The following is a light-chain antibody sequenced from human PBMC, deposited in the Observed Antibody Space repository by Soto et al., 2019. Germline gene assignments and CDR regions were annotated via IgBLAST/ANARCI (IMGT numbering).Light chain of an antibody. CDR1: SSDVGAYNY. CDR2: EVT. Sequence: QSALTQPPSASGSPGQSVTISCTGTSSDVGAYNYVSWYQQHAGKAPKLVIYEVTKRPSGVPDRFSGSKSANTASLTVSGLQAEDEADYSCSSFAPSNTRVFGGGTKLTVL. J-gene: IGLJ3*02. CDR3: SSFAPSNTRV. V-gene: IGLV2-8*01.